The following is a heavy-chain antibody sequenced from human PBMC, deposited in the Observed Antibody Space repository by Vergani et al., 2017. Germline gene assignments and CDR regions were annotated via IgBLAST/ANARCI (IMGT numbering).Heavy chain of an antibody. CDR3: ARCSYSSGWYSDYYGMDV. CDR2: IIPIFGTA. J-gene: IGHJ6*02. CDR1: GGTFSSYA. D-gene: IGHD6-19*01. Sequence: QVQLVQSGAEVKKPGSSVKVSCKASGGTFSSYAISWVRQAPGQGLEWMGGIIPIFGTANYAQKFQGRVTITADESTSTAYMELRSLRSEDTAVYYCARCSYSSGWYSDYYGMDVWGQGTTVTVSS. V-gene: IGHV1-69*01.